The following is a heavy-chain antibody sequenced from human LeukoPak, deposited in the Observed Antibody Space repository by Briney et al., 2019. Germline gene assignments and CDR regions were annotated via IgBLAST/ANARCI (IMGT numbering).Heavy chain of an antibody. CDR1: GFSFSDYG. CDR3: ATHYYDSSGYYSPDY. CDR2: INSNGAVI. J-gene: IGHJ4*02. D-gene: IGHD3-22*01. Sequence: GGSLRLSCAASGFSFSDYGMNWVRRAPGKGLEWLSHINSNGAVISYADSVKGRFTISRDNSKNALYLQMNSLRAEDTAVYYCATHYYDSSGYYSPDYWGQGTLVTVSS. V-gene: IGHV3-48*01.